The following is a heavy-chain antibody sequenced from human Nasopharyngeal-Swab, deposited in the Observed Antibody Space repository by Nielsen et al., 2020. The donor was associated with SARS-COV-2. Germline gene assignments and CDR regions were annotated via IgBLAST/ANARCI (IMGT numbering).Heavy chain of an antibody. J-gene: IGHJ4*02. CDR3: ARSDLYSSSWYAPFDY. CDR2: IWYDGSNK. V-gene: IGHV3-33*01. Sequence: GGPLRLSCVASGFTFSSYGMHWVRQAAGKGLEWVAVIWYDGSNKYYADSVKGRFTISRDNSKNTLYLQMNSLRAEDTAVYYCARSDLYSSSWYAPFDYWGQGTLVTVSS. D-gene: IGHD6-13*01. CDR1: GFTFSSYG.